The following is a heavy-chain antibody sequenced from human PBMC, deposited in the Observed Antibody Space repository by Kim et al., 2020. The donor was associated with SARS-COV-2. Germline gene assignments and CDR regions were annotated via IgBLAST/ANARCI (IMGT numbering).Heavy chain of an antibody. Sequence: LKSRVTISVTTPTNQFSLKLSSVTAADTAVYYCARATMITFGGVIDHFDYWGQGTLVTVSS. J-gene: IGHJ4*02. D-gene: IGHD3-16*02. V-gene: IGHV4-31*02. CDR3: ARATMITFGGVIDHFDY.